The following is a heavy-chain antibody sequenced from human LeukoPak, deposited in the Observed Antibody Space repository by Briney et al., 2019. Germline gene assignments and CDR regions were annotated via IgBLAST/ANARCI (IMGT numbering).Heavy chain of an antibody. CDR3: ATITGTEYGMDV. CDR1: GYRFTNYW. CDR2: IDPSDSYT. Sequence: HGESLKISCKGSGYRFTNYWISWVRQMPGKGLEWMGRIDPSDSYTNYSPSFQGHVTISADKSISTAYLQWSSLKASDTAMYYCATITGTEYGMDVWGQGTTVTVSS. V-gene: IGHV5-10-1*01. J-gene: IGHJ6*02. D-gene: IGHD1/OR15-1a*01.